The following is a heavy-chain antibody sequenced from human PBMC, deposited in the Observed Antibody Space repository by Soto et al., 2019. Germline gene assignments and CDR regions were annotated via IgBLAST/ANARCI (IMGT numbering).Heavy chain of an antibody. J-gene: IGHJ5*02. D-gene: IGHD3-16*01. Sequence: GASVKVSCKASGFTFTSSAIQWVRQARGQRLEWIGWIVVGSGNTNYAQKFQERVTITRDMSTSTAYVELSSLRSEDTAVYYCAADRATPPYLPGHNWFYPWGQGTLVPVSS. CDR2: IVVGSGNT. CDR1: GFTFTSSA. V-gene: IGHV1-58*02. CDR3: AADRATPPYLPGHNWFYP.